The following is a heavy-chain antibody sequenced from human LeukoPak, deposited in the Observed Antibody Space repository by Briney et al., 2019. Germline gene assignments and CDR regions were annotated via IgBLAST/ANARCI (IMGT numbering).Heavy chain of an antibody. V-gene: IGHV4-39*01. CDR1: GGSISSSSYY. CDR3: ARPPYYYDSSGSL. D-gene: IGHD3-22*01. J-gene: IGHJ4*02. CDR2: IYYSGST. Sequence: SETLSLTCTVSGGSISSSSYYWGWIRQPPGKGLEWIGSIYYSGSTYYNPSPKSRVTISVDTSKNQFSLKLSSVTAADTAVYYCARPPYYYDSSGSLWGQGTLVTVSS.